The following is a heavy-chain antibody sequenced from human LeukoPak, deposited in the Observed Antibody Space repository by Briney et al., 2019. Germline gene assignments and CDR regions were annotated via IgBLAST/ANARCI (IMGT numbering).Heavy chain of an antibody. D-gene: IGHD3-9*01. CDR2: ITGGGDTT. J-gene: IGHJ4*02. CDR3: AKAANYDILTGYYLDY. CDR1: GITFSSYA. Sequence: PGGSLRLSCAASGITFSSYAMTWVRQAPGKGLEWISAITGGGDTTYYADSVKGRFTISRDNSKNTLYLQMNNLRAEDTAIYYCAKAANYDILTGYYLDYWGQGTLVTVSS. V-gene: IGHV3-23*01.